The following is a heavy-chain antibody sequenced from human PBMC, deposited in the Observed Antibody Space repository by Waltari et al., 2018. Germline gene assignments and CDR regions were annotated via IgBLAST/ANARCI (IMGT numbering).Heavy chain of an antibody. V-gene: IGHV3-74*01. D-gene: IGHD5-18*01. CDR1: GFTFSGYW. J-gene: IGHJ3*02. CDR3: ARDDTAHAFDI. Sequence: EVQLVESGGGLVQPGGSLRLSCAAPGFTFSGYWMPWVRQPPGKGLVGVSGINSDGRSTSYADSVKGRFTISRDNAKNTLFLQMNSLRAEDTAVYYCARDDTAHAFDIWGQGTLVTVSS. CDR2: INSDGRST.